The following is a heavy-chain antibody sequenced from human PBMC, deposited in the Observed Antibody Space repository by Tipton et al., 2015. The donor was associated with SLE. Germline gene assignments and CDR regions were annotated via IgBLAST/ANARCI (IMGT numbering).Heavy chain of an antibody. CDR3: ATGGIAVAGTKT. D-gene: IGHD6-19*01. CDR2: INHSGST. Sequence: TLSLTCAVYGGSFSGYYWSWIRQPPGKGLEWIGEINHSGSTNYNPPLKSRVTISVDTSKNQFSLKLSSVTAADTAVYYCATGGIAVAGTKTWGQGTLVTVSS. CDR1: GGSFSGYY. V-gene: IGHV4-34*01. J-gene: IGHJ5*02.